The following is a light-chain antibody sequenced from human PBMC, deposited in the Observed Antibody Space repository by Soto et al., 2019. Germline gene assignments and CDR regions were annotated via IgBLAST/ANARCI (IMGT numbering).Light chain of an antibody. V-gene: IGKV1-5*03. J-gene: IGKJ1*01. CDR3: QQYNSYPWT. CDR1: QSISSW. CDR2: KAS. Sequence: DIQMTQSPSTLSASVGDRVTITCRASQSISSWLAWYQQKPGKAPKLLIYKASSLESGVPSRLSGSGSGTEFTLTISSLQPDDLATDYYQQYNSYPWTFGQGTKVEIK.